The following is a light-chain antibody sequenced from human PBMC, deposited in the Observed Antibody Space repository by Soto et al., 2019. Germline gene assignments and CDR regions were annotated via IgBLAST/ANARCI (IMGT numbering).Light chain of an antibody. J-gene: IGLJ3*02. V-gene: IGLV1-44*01. CDR3: AAWDYSLKAML. CDR2: SNA. CDR1: GSNIGENA. Sequence: QSVLTQPPSASGTPGQTVTISCSGSGSNIGENAVNWYQHLPGTAPQLLIYSNALRPSGVPHRFSGSKSGTAGSLAISGLQSEDEAHYYCAAWDYSLKAMLFGGGTKLTVL.